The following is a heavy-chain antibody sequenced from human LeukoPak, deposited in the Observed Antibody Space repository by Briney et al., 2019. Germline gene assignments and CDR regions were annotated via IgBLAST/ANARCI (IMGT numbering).Heavy chain of an antibody. CDR3: ASQWLVSRGMDY. Sequence: GASGKVSCKASGYTFTGYYMHWVRQAPGQGLEWMGWINPNSGGTNYAQKFQGRVTMTRDASISTAYMELSRLRSDDTAVYYCASQWLVSRGMDYWGQGTLVTVSS. D-gene: IGHD6-19*01. CDR1: GYTFTGYY. J-gene: IGHJ4*02. CDR2: INPNSGGT. V-gene: IGHV1-2*02.